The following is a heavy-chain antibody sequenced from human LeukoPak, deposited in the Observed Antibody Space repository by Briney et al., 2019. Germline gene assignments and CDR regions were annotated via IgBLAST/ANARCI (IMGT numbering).Heavy chain of an antibody. Sequence: SETLSLTCTVSGGSISSYYWSWIRQPPGKGLEWIGEINHSGSTNYNPSLKSRVTISVDTSKNQFSLKLSSVTAADTAVYYCARGSIVVVVAATSSFDYWGQGTLVTVSS. D-gene: IGHD2-15*01. J-gene: IGHJ4*02. CDR3: ARGSIVVVVAATSSFDY. V-gene: IGHV4-34*01. CDR2: INHSGST. CDR1: GGSISSYY.